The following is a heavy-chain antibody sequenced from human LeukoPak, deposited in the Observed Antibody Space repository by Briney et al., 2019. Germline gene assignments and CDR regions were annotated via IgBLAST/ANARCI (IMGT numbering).Heavy chain of an antibody. J-gene: IGHJ4*02. Sequence: SGGSLRLSCAASGFTFSSYAMSWVRQAPGKGLEWVSAISGSGGSTYYADSVKGRFTISRDNSKNTLYLQMNSLRAEDTAVYYCAKVLHYYDSSGYSGVDYWGQGTLVTVSS. D-gene: IGHD3-22*01. CDR2: ISGSGGST. CDR3: AKVLHYYDSSGYSGVDY. CDR1: GFTFSSYA. V-gene: IGHV3-23*01.